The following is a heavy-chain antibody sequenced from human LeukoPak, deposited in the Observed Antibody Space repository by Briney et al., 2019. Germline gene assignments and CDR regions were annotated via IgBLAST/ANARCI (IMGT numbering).Heavy chain of an antibody. V-gene: IGHV1-18*01. CDR3: ARDDVLNSGYSYGLYYYYGMDV. Sequence: ASVKVSCKASGYTFTSYGISWVRQAPGQGLEWMGWISAYNGNTNYAQKLQGRVTMTTDTSTSTAYMELRSLRSDDTAVYYCARDDVLNSGYSYGLYYYYGMDVWGQGTTVTVSS. CDR1: GYTFTSYG. CDR2: ISAYNGNT. D-gene: IGHD5-18*01. J-gene: IGHJ6*02.